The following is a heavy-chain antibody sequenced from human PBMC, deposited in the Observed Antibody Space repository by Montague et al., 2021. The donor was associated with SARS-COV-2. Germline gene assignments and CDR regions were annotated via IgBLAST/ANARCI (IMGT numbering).Heavy chain of an antibody. CDR3: ARDKGAATPFDP. J-gene: IGHJ5*02. V-gene: IGHV3-74*03. Sequence: SLRLSCAASGFTFSHHWMHWVRQPPGKGLVWVSRITTDATNTAYADSVKGRFTVSRDNAKNTLYLQMNSLRVEDTAVYYCARDKGAATPFDPWGQGTLVTVSS. CDR1: GFTFSHHW. CDR2: ITTDATNT. D-gene: IGHD4/OR15-4a*01.